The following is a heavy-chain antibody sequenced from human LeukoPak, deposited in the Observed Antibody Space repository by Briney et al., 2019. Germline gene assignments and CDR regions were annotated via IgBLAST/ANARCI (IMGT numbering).Heavy chain of an antibody. J-gene: IGHJ1*01. CDR3: ARGEVWQWLVPEYFQH. D-gene: IGHD6-19*01. Sequence: SETLSLTCTVSGGAISNYYWSWIRQPAGKGLEWIGRIYSSGSTNYNPSLKSRVTMSVDTSTNQFSLNLSSVTAADTAVYYCARGEVWQWLVPEYFQHWGQGTLVTVSS. V-gene: IGHV4-4*07. CDR1: GGAISNYY. CDR2: IYSSGST.